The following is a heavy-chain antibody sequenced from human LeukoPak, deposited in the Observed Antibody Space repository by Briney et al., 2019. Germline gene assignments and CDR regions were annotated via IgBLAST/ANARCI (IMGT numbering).Heavy chain of an antibody. J-gene: IGHJ4*02. Sequence: ASVKVSCKTSGYTFTDYYMHWVRQAPGQGLEWMGWINPNTGGANYAQKFQGRVTMTRDTSISTAYMDLSRLRSDDTAAYYCAKEGLERVATITPDYWGQGTLVTVSS. CDR1: GYTFTDYY. CDR3: AKEGLERVATITPDY. D-gene: IGHD5-24*01. V-gene: IGHV1-2*02. CDR2: INPNTGGA.